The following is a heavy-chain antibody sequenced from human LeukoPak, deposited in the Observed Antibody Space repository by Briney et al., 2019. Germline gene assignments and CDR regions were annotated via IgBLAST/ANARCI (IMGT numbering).Heavy chain of an antibody. CDR1: GFTFSSYA. J-gene: IGHJ6*02. CDR2: IWYDGSNK. Sequence: PGGSLRLSCAASGFTFSSYAMHWVRQAPGKGLEWVAVIWYDGSNKYYADSVKGRFTISRDNSKNTLYLQMNSLRAEDTAVYYCARERQLVPYGMDVWGQGTTVTVSS. D-gene: IGHD6-6*01. V-gene: IGHV3-33*08. CDR3: ARERQLVPYGMDV.